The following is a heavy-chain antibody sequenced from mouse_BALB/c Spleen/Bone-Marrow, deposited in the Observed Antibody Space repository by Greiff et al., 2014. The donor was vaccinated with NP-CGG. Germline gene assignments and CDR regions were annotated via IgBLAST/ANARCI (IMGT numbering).Heavy chain of an antibody. D-gene: IGHD1-1*01. V-gene: IGHV1-7*01. CDR2: INPSTGYT. Sequence: VQLQQSGAELAKPGASVKMSCKASGYTFTSYWMHWVKQRPGQGLEWIGYINPSTGYTEYNQKFKDKATLTADKSSSTAYMQLSSLTSEDSAVYYCAREVYYGSPFAYWGQGTLVTVSA. CDR1: GYTFTSYW. J-gene: IGHJ3*01. CDR3: AREVYYGSPFAY.